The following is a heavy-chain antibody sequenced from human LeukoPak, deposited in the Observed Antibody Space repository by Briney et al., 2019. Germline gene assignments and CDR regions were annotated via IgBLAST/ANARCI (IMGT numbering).Heavy chain of an antibody. CDR3: TTLHYYGMVV. V-gene: IGHV3-11*01. J-gene: IGHJ6*02. CDR1: GLTFSDYY. Sequence: GGSLRLSCAASGLTFSDYYMSWIRQAPEKGLEWVSYISGSGSTIYYADSVKGRFTNSRDNAKNSLYLRMDSLSAEDTAVYYCTTLHYYGMVVWGPGTTVTVS. CDR2: ISGSGSTI.